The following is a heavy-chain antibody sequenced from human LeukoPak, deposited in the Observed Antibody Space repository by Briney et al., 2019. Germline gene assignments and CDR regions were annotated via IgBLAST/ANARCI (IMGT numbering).Heavy chain of an antibody. CDR1: GYTFTSYG. CDR2: ISAYNGNT. V-gene: IGHV1-18*01. J-gene: IGHJ4*02. CDR3: ARDYYDSSGYYQLDC. D-gene: IGHD3-22*01. Sequence: ASVKVSCKASGYTFTSYGISWVRQAPGQGLEWMGWISAYNGNTNYAQKLQGRVTMTTDTSTSTAYMELRSLRSDDTAVYYCARDYYDSSGYYQLDCWGQGTLVTVSS.